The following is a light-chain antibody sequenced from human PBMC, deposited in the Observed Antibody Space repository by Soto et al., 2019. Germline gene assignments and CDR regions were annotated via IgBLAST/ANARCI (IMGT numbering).Light chain of an antibody. CDR3: QQHKSYPVT. CDR1: QSITNW. J-gene: IGKJ4*01. Sequence: DSQMAQSPASPSASVGGSVAMSCCASQSITNWLAWYQQKPGKAPSLLIYDASNLKSGVPSRFSGSGSGTEFTLTPSSLQPDDSGSYYCQQHKSYPVTFGGGTKVDIK. CDR2: DAS. V-gene: IGKV1-5*01.